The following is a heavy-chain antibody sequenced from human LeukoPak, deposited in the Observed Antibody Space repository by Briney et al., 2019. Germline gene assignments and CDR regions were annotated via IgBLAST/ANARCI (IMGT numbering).Heavy chain of an antibody. D-gene: IGHD3-22*01. CDR2: FDPEDGET. CDR3: ATVQYYDSGGYHPDAFDI. Sequence: GASVKVSCMVSGYTLTELSMHWVRQAPGKGLEWMGGFDPEDGETIYAQKFQGRVTMTEDTSTDTAYMELSSLRSEDTAVYYCATVQYYDSGGYHPDAFDIWGQGTMVTVSS. V-gene: IGHV1-24*01. J-gene: IGHJ3*02. CDR1: GYTLTELS.